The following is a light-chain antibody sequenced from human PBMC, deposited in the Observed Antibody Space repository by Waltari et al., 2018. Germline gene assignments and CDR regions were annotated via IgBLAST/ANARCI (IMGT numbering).Light chain of an antibody. V-gene: IGKV1-8*01. CDR2: AAS. CDR1: QGISSY. Sequence: AIRITQSPSSLSASTGDRVTITCRASQGISSYLAWYQQKPGKAPKFLIYAASTLQSGVPSRFSGSGSGTEFTLTISKLQPDDFATYFCQHYSPYSWTFGQGTKVEIK. CDR3: QHYSPYSWT. J-gene: IGKJ1*01.